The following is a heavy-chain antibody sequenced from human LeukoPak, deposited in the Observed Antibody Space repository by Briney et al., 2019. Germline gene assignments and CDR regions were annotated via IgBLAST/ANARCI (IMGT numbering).Heavy chain of an antibody. Sequence: GGSLRLSCAGSGFSFSNYWMAWVRQAPGKGPEWVANMKQDGSARHYADSVKGRFTISRDNAQSSVYLQMNGLRAEDTAVYYCARDVVGSLDYWGLGTLVTVSS. CDR3: ARDVVGSLDY. CDR1: GFSFSNYW. D-gene: IGHD2-15*01. J-gene: IGHJ4*02. CDR2: MKQDGSAR. V-gene: IGHV3-7*01.